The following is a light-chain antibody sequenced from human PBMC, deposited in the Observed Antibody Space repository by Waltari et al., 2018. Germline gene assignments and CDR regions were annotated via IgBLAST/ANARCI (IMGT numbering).Light chain of an antibody. Sequence: DIQMTQSPSTLSASVGDRVTIPCRASQSLSNWLAWYQQKPGKAPKVLIYKASTLESGVPSRFSGSGSGTEFTLTISSLQPDDFATYYCQQYRKLWTFGQGTKVEIK. CDR3: QQYRKLWT. CDR2: KAS. V-gene: IGKV1-5*03. J-gene: IGKJ1*01. CDR1: QSLSNW.